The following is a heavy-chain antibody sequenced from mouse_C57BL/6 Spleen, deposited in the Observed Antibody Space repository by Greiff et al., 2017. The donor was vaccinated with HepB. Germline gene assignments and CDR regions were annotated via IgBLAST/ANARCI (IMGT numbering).Heavy chain of an antibody. D-gene: IGHD4-1*01. V-gene: IGHV1-82*01. CDR1: GYAFSSSW. CDR2: IYPGDGDT. CDR3: ARNWDRYFDV. Sequence: VKLQQSGPELVKPGASVKISCKASGYAFSSSWMNWVKQRPGKGLEWIGRIYPGDGDTNYNGKFKGKATLTADKSSSTAYMQLSSLTSEDSAVYFCARNWDRYFDVWGTGTTVTVSS. J-gene: IGHJ1*03.